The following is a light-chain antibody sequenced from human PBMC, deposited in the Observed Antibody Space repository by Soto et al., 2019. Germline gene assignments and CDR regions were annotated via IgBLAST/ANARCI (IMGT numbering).Light chain of an antibody. Sequence: DIQMTQSPSTLSASVGDSVTISCRASQTIRTWLAWYQQKPGKAPKVLIYKASSLDSGVPSRFSGSGSGTESTLTIRGLQPGDFATYYCQQYNSDWWTFGQGTKVDIK. CDR3: QQYNSDWWT. J-gene: IGKJ1*01. CDR1: QTIRTW. CDR2: KAS. V-gene: IGKV1-5*03.